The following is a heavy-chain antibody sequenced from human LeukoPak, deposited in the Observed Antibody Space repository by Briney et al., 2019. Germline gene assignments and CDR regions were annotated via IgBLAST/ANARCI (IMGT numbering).Heavy chain of an antibody. CDR2: ISGSGGST. CDR3: ATKRTHYYDSSGYPRSQSYFDY. V-gene: IGHV3-23*01. Sequence: GGSLRLSCAASGFTFSSYAMSWVRQAPGKGLEWVSAISGSGGSTYYADSMKGRFTISRDNSKNTLYLQMNSLRAEDTAVYYCATKRTHYYDSSGYPRSQSYFDYWGQGTLVTVSS. D-gene: IGHD3-22*01. CDR1: GFTFSSYA. J-gene: IGHJ4*02.